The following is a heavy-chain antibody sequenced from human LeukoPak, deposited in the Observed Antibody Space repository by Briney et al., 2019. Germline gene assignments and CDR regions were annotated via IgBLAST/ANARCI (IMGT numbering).Heavy chain of an antibody. D-gene: IGHD3-10*01. CDR2: INWNGGST. CDR1: GFTFDDYG. Sequence: PGGSLRLSCAASGFTFDDYGMSWVRQAPGKGLEWVSGINWNGGSTGYADSVKGRFTISRDNAKNSLYLQMNSLRAEDTALYYCARVAQGVIIPKYYYYYMDVWGKGTTVTVSS. CDR3: ARVAQGVIIPKYYYYYMDV. J-gene: IGHJ6*03. V-gene: IGHV3-20*04.